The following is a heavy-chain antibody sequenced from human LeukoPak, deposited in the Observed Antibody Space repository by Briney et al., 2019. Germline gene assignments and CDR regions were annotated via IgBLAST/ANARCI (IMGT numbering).Heavy chain of an antibody. Sequence: GGSLRLSCAASGFTFSSYSMNWVRQTPGKGLEWVSYISRSSSTIFYADSVKGRFTISRDNARNSLYLQMNSLRAEDTAVYYCARDFWSGYYDPFDYWGQGTLVTVSS. CDR1: GFTFSSYS. D-gene: IGHD3-3*01. J-gene: IGHJ4*02. V-gene: IGHV3-48*04. CDR2: ISRSSSTI. CDR3: ARDFWSGYYDPFDY.